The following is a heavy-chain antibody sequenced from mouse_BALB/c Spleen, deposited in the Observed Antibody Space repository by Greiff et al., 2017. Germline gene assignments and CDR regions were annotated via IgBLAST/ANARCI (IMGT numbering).Heavy chain of an antibody. CDR1: GFTFSSFG. CDR2: ISSGSSTI. D-gene: IGHD2-14*01. CDR3: AREVRFYAMDY. V-gene: IGHV5-17*02. Sequence: EVKLMESGGGLVQPGGSRKLSCAASGFTFSSFGMHWVRQAPEKGLEWVAYISSGSSTIYYADTVKGRFTISRDNPKNTLFLQMTSLRSEDTAMYYCAREVRFYAMDYWGQGTSVTVSS. J-gene: IGHJ4*01.